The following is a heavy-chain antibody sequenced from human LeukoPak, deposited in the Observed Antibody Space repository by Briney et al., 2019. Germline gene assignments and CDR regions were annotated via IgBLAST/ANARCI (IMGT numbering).Heavy chain of an antibody. D-gene: IGHD1-26*01. J-gene: IGHJ4*02. Sequence: GGSLRLSCAASGFTFSSYGMHWVRQAPGKGLGWVAVISYDGSNKYYADSVKGRFTISRDNSKNTLYLQMNNLRAEDTAVYYCAKDRVGATPRGIFDYWGQGTLVTVSS. V-gene: IGHV3-30*18. CDR1: GFTFSSYG. CDR3: AKDRVGATPRGIFDY. CDR2: ISYDGSNK.